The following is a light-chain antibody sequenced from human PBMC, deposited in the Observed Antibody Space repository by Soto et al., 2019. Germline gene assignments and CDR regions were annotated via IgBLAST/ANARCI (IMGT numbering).Light chain of an antibody. J-gene: IGLJ2*01. CDR2: SNN. CDR1: SSNIGSNT. Sequence: QSVLTQPPSASGTPGQRVTISCSGSSSNIGSNTVNWYQQLPGTAPKLLIYSNNQRPSGVPDRFSGSKSGTSASLAISGLQSEDEDDYYCAAWDYSLNGVVFGGGTKLTVL. V-gene: IGLV1-44*01. CDR3: AAWDYSLNGVV.